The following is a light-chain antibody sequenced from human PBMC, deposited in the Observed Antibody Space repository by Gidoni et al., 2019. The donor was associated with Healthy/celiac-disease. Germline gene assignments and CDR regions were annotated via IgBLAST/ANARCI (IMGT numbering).Light chain of an antibody. CDR1: HSISSW. J-gene: IGKJ1*01. CDR2: TAS. CDR3: QQYNSYSQT. Sequence: DIQRLKLPSPLSASVGDRVTITGRASHSISSWLAWYHQKPGKAPKLLIYTASSLESGVPARFSGSGSGTEFTLTISSLQPDDFATYYCQQYNSYSQTFGQGTKVETK. V-gene: IGKV1-5*03.